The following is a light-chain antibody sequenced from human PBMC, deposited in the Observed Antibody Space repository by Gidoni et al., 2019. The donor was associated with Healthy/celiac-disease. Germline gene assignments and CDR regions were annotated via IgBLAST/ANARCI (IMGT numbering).Light chain of an antibody. V-gene: IGKV3-11*01. CDR2: DAS. CDR3: QQRSNSYT. CDR1: QSVSSY. J-gene: IGKJ2*01. Sequence: EIALTQSPATLSLSPGERATLSCRARQSVSSYVAWYQQKPGQAPRLLIYDASNRATGIPARFSGSGSGTDFTLTISSLEPEDFAVYYCQQRSNSYTFGQGTKLEIK.